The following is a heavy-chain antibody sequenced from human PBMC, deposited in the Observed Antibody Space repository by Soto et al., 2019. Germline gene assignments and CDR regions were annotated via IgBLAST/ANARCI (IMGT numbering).Heavy chain of an antibody. J-gene: IGHJ6*03. CDR2: IYYSGST. CDR3: ARLADYDGHYYMDV. Sequence: SETLSLTCTVSGGSISSGGYYWSWIRQHPGKGLEWIGYIYYSGSTYYNPSLKSRVTISVDTSKNQFSLKLSSVTAADTAVYYCARLADYDGHYYMDVWGKGTTVTVSS. CDR1: GGSISSGGYY. D-gene: IGHD4-17*01. V-gene: IGHV4-31*03.